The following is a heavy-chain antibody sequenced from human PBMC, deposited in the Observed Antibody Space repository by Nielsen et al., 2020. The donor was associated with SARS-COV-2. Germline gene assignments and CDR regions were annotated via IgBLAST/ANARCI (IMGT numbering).Heavy chain of an antibody. CDR3: TRDDFWSGYPDY. CDR1: GFTFGNYG. V-gene: IGHV3-30*03. D-gene: IGHD3-3*01. J-gene: IGHJ4*02. Sequence: GGSLRLSCAASGFTFGNYGMHWVRQAPGKGLSWVAVISYDGNRNYYADSVRGRFSISRDDSKSIAYLQMNSLKTEDTAVYYCTRDDFWSGYPDYWGQGTLVTVSS. CDR2: ISYDGNRN.